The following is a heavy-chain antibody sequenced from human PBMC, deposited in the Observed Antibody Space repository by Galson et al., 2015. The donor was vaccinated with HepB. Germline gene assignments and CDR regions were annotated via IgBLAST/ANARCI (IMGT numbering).Heavy chain of an antibody. Sequence: SVKVSCKASGYTFPGYIITWVRQAPGQGLEWMGWINPYNNNTNYAQNLQGRVTLTTDTSTNTAYMELRSLRYDDTALYYCAREGGIVVVPAARAYYGMDVWGQGTTVAVSS. V-gene: IGHV1-18*04. CDR2: INPYNNNT. CDR1: GYTFPGYI. CDR3: AREGGIVVVPAARAYYGMDV. J-gene: IGHJ6*02. D-gene: IGHD2-2*01.